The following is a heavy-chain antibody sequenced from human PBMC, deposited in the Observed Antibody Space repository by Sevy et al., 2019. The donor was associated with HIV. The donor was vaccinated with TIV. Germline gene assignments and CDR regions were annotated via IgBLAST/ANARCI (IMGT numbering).Heavy chain of an antibody. J-gene: IGHJ3*02. V-gene: IGHV3-20*04. CDR1: GFTFDDYG. D-gene: IGHD2-21*02. CDR2: INWNPGST. Sequence: GWSLRLSCAASGFTFDDYGMSWIRQAPGNGLEWVSGINWNPGSTGYADSVKGRFTISRDNAKNSLYVQMNSLRAEDTDLHYCARGREPYFCGYCYSAFDIWGQGTTVPVSS. CDR3: ARGREPYFCGYCYSAFDI.